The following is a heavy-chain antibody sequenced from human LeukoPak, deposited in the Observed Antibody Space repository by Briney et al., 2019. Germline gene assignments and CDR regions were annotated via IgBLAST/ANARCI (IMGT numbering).Heavy chain of an antibody. V-gene: IGHV4-59*12. D-gene: IGHD3-10*01. CDR3: AKDHPERGS. CDR2: IFYTGDS. J-gene: IGHJ4*02. Sequence: SETLSLTCTVSGVFSSSSYWSWIRQPPGKGLEWIGYIFYTGDSNHNPSFKSRVSISLDTSKDQISLKLSSVTAADTAVYYCAKDHPERGSWGQGTLVTVSS. CDR1: GVFSSSSY.